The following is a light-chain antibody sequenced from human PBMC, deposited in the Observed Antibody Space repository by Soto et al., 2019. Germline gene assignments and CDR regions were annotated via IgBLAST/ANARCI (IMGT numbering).Light chain of an antibody. CDR1: SSNIGAGYD. J-gene: IGLJ1*01. V-gene: IGLV1-40*01. CDR3: QSYDSSLSGYV. Sequence: QSFRTKPPSGYGVHGQMGSISYNGSSSNIGAGYDVHWYQQLPGTAPKLLIYGNSNRPSGVPDRFSGSKSGTSASLAITGLQAEDEADYYCQSYDSSLSGYVFGTGTKVTVL. CDR2: GNS.